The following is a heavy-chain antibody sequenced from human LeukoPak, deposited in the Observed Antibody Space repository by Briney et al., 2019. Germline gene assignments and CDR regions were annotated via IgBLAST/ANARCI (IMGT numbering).Heavy chain of an antibody. V-gene: IGHV3-74*01. CDR2: INSDGSST. Sequence: GGSLRLSCAASGFTFSSYWMHWVRQPPGKGLVWVARINSDGSSTSYADSVKGRFTISRDNARNTLYLQMNSLRAEDTAVYYCARGQIDGIGYYYDSSGQTDYWGQGTLVTVSS. J-gene: IGHJ4*02. CDR3: ARGQIDGIGYYYDSSGQTDY. D-gene: IGHD3-22*01. CDR1: GFTFSSYW.